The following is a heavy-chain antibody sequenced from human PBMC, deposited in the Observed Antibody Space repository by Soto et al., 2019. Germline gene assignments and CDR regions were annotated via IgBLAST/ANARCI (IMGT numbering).Heavy chain of an antibody. CDR2: TYFRSKWYN. J-gene: IGHJ5*02. CDR1: GDSVSSSTAS. Sequence: PSQTLSLTCAISGDSVSSSTASWNWIRQAPSRGLEGRGRTYFRSKWYNDYAVSVKSRIIINPDTSNNQFSLQLNAVTPEDTAVYFCAKGDNLGPKTGYAFDPWGQGIMVTVSS. D-gene: IGHD5-12*01. CDR3: AKGDNLGPKTGYAFDP. V-gene: IGHV6-1*01.